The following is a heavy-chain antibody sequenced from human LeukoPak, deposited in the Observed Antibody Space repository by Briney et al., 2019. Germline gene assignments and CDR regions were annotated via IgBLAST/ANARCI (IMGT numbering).Heavy chain of an antibody. Sequence: TGGSLRLSCAASGFTFDDYAMHWVRQAPGKGLEWVSGISWNSGSIGYADSVKGRFIISRDNAKNALYLQMNSLRVEDTALYYCAKGRYSSSSFNWFDPWGQGTLVTVSS. J-gene: IGHJ5*02. CDR3: AKGRYSSSSFNWFDP. CDR2: ISWNSGSI. V-gene: IGHV3-9*01. D-gene: IGHD6-6*01. CDR1: GFTFDDYA.